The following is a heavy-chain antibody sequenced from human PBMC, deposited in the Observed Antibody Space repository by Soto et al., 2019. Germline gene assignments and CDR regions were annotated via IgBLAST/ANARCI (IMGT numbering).Heavy chain of an antibody. CDR3: ARHYGDSRGGSSPYYFDY. D-gene: IGHD4-17*01. V-gene: IGHV4-59*08. CDR1: GGSISSNY. J-gene: IGHJ4*02. Sequence: SETLSLTCTVSGGSISSNYWSWIRQPPGKGLEWIGYIYYSGSTNYNPSLKSRVTISVDTSKNQFSLKLSSVTAADTAVYYCARHYGDSRGGSSPYYFDYWGQGTLVTVSS. CDR2: IYYSGST.